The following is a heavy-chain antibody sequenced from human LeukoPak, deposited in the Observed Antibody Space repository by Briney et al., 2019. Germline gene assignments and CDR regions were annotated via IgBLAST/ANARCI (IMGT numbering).Heavy chain of an antibody. CDR2: IYSGGST. D-gene: IGHD3-22*01. CDR3: ARDSYYYDSSGYTPYYYYYYGMDV. Sequence: GGSLRLSCAASGFTVSSNYMSWVRQAPGKGLEWVSVIYSGGSTYYADSVKGRFTISRDNSKNTLYLQMNSLRAEDTAVYYCARDSYYYDSSGYTPYYYYYYGMDVWGQGTTVTVSS. J-gene: IGHJ6*02. CDR1: GFTVSSNY. V-gene: IGHV3-53*01.